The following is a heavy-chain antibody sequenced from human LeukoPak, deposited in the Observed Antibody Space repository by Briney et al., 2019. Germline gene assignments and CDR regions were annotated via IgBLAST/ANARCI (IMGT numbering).Heavy chain of an antibody. V-gene: IGHV3-23*01. CDR2: ISGSGGTT. CDR3: AKRGVVIRVILVGFHKEAYYFDS. J-gene: IGHJ4*02. D-gene: IGHD3-22*01. CDR1: GITLSNYG. Sequence: EPGGSLRPSCAVSGITLSNYGMSWVRQAPGKGLEWVAGISGSGGTTNYADSVKGRFTISRDNPKNTLFLHMNSLRAEDTAVYFCAKRGVVIRVILVGFHKEAYYFDSWGQGALVTVSS.